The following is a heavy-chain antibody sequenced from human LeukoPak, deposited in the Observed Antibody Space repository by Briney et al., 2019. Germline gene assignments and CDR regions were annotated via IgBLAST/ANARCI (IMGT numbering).Heavy chain of an antibody. V-gene: IGHV4-61*02. CDR1: GGSISSGSYY. CDR3: ARQGERGYSYGSFDY. D-gene: IGHD5-18*01. CDR2: IYTSGST. Sequence: PSETLSLTCTVSGGSISSGSYYWSWIRQPAGKGLEWIGRIYTSGSTNYNPSLKSRVTISVDTSKNQFSLKLSSVTAADTAVYYCARQGERGYSYGSFDYWGQGTLVTVSS. J-gene: IGHJ4*02.